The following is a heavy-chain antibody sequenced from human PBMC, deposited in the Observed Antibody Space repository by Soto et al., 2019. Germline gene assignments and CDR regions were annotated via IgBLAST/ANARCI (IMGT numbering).Heavy chain of an antibody. CDR2: ISSSSIYI. CDR1: GFTFSSYS. Sequence: EVQLVESGGGLVKPGGSLRLSCAASGFTFSSYSMNWVRQAPGKGLEWVSSISSSSIYIYYADSVKGRFTISRDNAKNSLYLQMNSLRAEDTAVYYCARGDIVVVVAATQNDYWGQGTLVTVSS. V-gene: IGHV3-21*01. CDR3: ARGDIVVVVAATQNDY. J-gene: IGHJ4*02. D-gene: IGHD2-15*01.